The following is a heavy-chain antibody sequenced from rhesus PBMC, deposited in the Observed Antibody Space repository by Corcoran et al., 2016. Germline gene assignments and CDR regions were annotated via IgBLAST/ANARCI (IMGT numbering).Heavy chain of an antibody. V-gene: IGHV4-106*01. J-gene: IGHJ4*01. Sequence: QVQLQESGPGLVKPSETLSLTCAVSVGSISDDYYWSWIRKPPGKGLEWIGYIYGSGGGTNYNPNIKNRVTISKDTSKNQFSLKRSSVTAADTAVYYCARDGYGYYFDYWGQGVLVTVSS. CDR1: VGSISDDYY. CDR2: IYGSGGGT. CDR3: ARDGYGYYFDY. D-gene: IGHD3-9*01.